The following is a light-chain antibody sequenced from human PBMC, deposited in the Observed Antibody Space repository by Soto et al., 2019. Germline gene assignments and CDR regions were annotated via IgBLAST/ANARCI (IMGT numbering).Light chain of an antibody. V-gene: IGLV2-14*01. CDR1: SSDIGDYDY. Sequence: QSALTQPASVSGSPGQSITISCTGTSSDIGDYDYVSWYQHLPGKAPKLLIFDVTHRPSGVSDRFSGSKSGNTASLTISGVRPEDEADYYCCSYTSNTVVFGGGTKLTVL. CDR3: CSYTSNTVV. CDR2: DVT. J-gene: IGLJ2*01.